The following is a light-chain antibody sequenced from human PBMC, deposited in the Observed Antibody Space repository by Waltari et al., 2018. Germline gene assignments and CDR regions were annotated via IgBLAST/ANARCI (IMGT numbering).Light chain of an antibody. Sequence: AIQVTQSPSSLSASVGDRVTMTCRASKAISRGVAWFQQKPGKVPKLLIFEASDLEDGVPSRFSGSGGGTRFTLTISSLQPEDFATYYCQHFYSYPSGFGQGTRLEIK. CDR1: KAISRG. CDR2: EAS. J-gene: IGKJ5*01. V-gene: IGKV1-13*02. CDR3: QHFYSYPSG.